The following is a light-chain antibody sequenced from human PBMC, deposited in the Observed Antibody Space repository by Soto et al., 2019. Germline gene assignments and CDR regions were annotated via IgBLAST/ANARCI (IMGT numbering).Light chain of an antibody. CDR1: NSNIGRYS. J-gene: IGLJ1*01. CDR3: ATWDDSLNGLYV. Sequence: QSVLTQPPSASGTPGQRVTISCSGSNSNIGRYSVHWYQQFPGKAPKLLMYTXXXRPSGVPDRFSGSKSGTSASLAISGLQSEDEADYHCATWDDSLNGLYVFGTGTKVTVL. CDR2: TXX. V-gene: IGLV1-44*01.